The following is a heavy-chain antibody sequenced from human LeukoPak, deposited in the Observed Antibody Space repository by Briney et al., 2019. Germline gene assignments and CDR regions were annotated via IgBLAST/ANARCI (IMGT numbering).Heavy chain of an antibody. CDR1: GFTFGDYA. J-gene: IGHJ4*02. V-gene: IGHV3-49*04. D-gene: IGHD3-22*01. CDR3: TSDYYYDSSGYYYVPNYFDY. Sequence: GGSLRLSCTASGFTFGDYAMSWVRQAPGKGLEWVGFIRSKAYGGTTEYAASVKGRFTISRDDSKSIAYLKMNSLKTEDTAVYYCTSDYYYDSSGYYYVPNYFDYWGQGTLVTVSS. CDR2: IRSKAYGGTT.